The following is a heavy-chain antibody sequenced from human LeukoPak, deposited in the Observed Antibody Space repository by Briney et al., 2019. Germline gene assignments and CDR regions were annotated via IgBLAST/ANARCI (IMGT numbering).Heavy chain of an antibody. Sequence: ASVKVSCKASGYTFTSYAIHWVRQAPGQRLEWMGWISAGNGNTKYSQNFQGRATFISNTSATTAFMELSSLRSEGAAAYYCARDSGSGNNDYWGQGTLVTVSS. V-gene: IGHV1-3*01. D-gene: IGHD1-26*01. CDR2: ISAGNGNT. J-gene: IGHJ4*02. CDR1: GYTFTSYA. CDR3: ARDSGSGNNDY.